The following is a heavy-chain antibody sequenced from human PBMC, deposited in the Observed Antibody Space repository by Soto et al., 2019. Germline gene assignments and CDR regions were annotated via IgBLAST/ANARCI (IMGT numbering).Heavy chain of an antibody. Sequence: GESLKISCKGSGYSFTSYWIGWVRQMPGKGLEWMGIIYPGDSDTRYSPSFQGQVTISADKSISTAYLQWSSLKASDTAMYYCARHIDYYGSGSRADDKVDWFDPWGQGTLVTVSS. CDR2: IYPGDSDT. D-gene: IGHD3-10*01. CDR1: GYSFTSYW. CDR3: ARHIDYYGSGSRADDKVDWFDP. J-gene: IGHJ5*02. V-gene: IGHV5-51*01.